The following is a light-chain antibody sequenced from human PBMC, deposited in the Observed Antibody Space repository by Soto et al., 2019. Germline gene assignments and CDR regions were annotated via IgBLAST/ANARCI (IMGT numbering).Light chain of an antibody. V-gene: IGKV1-8*01. CDR3: QQYYNYPRT. CDR2: SVS. Sequence: ANRMTQSPSSFSASTGDRVTLTCRASQDIRSSLAWYQQKPGKAPRLLIYSVSTLQSGVPSRFSGSGSGTDFTLTISCLQSEDFATYYCQQYYNYPRTFGQGTKVEIK. J-gene: IGKJ1*01. CDR1: QDIRSS.